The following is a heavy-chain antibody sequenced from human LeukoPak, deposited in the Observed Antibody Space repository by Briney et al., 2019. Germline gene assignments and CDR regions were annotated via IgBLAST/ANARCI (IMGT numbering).Heavy chain of an antibody. J-gene: IGHJ5*02. V-gene: IGHV1-8*03. CDR2: MNPNSGNT. CDR1: GYTFTSYD. Sequence: ASVKVSCKASGYTFTSYDINWVRQATGQGLEWMGWMNPNSGNTDYAQKFQGRVTITRNTSISTAYMELSSLRSEDTAVYYCARGIKSHFIAAAYNNWFDPWGQGTLVTVSS. D-gene: IGHD6-13*01. CDR3: ARGIKSHFIAAAYNNWFDP.